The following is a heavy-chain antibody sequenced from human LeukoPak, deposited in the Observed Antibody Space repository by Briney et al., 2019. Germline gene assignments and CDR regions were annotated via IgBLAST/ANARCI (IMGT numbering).Heavy chain of an antibody. V-gene: IGHV3-21*05. D-gene: IGHD5-18*01. J-gene: IGHJ4*02. CDR3: ARDSDTAMVPFDY. CDR1: GFTFSSYN. Sequence: GGSLRLSCAASGFTFSSYNMNWVRQAPGKGLEWVSYISSSSSYIYYADSVKGRFTISRDNAKNSLYLQMNSLRAEDTAVYYCARDSDTAMVPFDYWGQGTLVTVSS. CDR2: ISSSSSYI.